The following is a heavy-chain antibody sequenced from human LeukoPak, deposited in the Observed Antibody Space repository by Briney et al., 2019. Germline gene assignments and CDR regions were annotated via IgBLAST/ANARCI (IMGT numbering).Heavy chain of an antibody. D-gene: IGHD6-6*01. CDR2: ISYDGSNK. J-gene: IGHJ3*02. Sequence: GGSLRLSCAASGFTFSSYAMHWVRQAPGKGLEWVAVISYDGSNKYYADSVKGRFTISRDNSKNTLYLQMNSLRAEDTAVYYCARDLGPHSSSPNSGAFDIWGQGTMVTVSS. V-gene: IGHV3-30*04. CDR1: GFTFSSYA. CDR3: ARDLGPHSSSPNSGAFDI.